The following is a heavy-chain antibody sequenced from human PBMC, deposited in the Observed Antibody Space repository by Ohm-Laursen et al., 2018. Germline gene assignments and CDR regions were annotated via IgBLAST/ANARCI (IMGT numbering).Heavy chain of an antibody. J-gene: IGHJ4*02. Sequence: GTLSLTWTVSGGSISSYYWSWIRQPPGKGLEWIGYIYYSGSTNYNPSLKSRVTMSVDTSKSQFSLKVNSVTAADTAVYYCARSFDTYYFDLWGQGTLVTVSS. CDR1: GGSISSYY. CDR2: IYYSGST. V-gene: IGHV4-59*12. CDR3: ARSFDTYYFDL.